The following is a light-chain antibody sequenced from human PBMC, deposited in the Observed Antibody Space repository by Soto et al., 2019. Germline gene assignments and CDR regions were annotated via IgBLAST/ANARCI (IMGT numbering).Light chain of an antibody. Sequence: QSVLTQPRSVSRSPGQSVTISCTGTSSDVGNYNYVSWYQQHPGKAPKVMIYDVIKRPSGVPDRFSGSKSGNVASLTIFGLQAEDEADYYCCSYAGSYSYVFGTGTKVTV. V-gene: IGLV2-11*01. CDR2: DVI. CDR3: CSYAGSYSYV. J-gene: IGLJ1*01. CDR1: SSDVGNYNY.